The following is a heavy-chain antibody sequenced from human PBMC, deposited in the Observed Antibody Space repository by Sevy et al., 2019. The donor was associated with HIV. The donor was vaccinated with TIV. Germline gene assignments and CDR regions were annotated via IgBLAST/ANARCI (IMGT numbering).Heavy chain of an antibody. CDR2: IIPIFGTS. V-gene: IGHV1-69*13. J-gene: IGHJ5*02. D-gene: IGHD1-7*01. CDR1: GGTFSSYA. Sequence: ASVKVSCKASGGTFSSYAISWVRQAPGQGLEWMGGIIPIFGTSNYAQKFQGRVTITADESTSTAYMELSSLRSEDTAVYYCAREYPPYVTGTRSSNWFDPWGQGTLVTVSS. CDR3: AREYPPYVTGTRSSNWFDP.